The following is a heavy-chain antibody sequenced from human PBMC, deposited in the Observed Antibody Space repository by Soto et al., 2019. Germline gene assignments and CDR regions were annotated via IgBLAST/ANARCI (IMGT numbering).Heavy chain of an antibody. Sequence: GGSLRLSCAASGFTFSNAWMNWVRQAPGKGLEWVGRIKSKTDGGTTDYAAPVKGRFTISREDSKNTLYLQMNSLKTEDTAVYYCTTGSLLLYGDYGSPGWFDYYGMDVWGQGTTVTVSS. D-gene: IGHD4-17*01. CDR1: GFTFSNAW. J-gene: IGHJ6*02. V-gene: IGHV3-15*07. CDR3: TTGSLLLYGDYGSPGWFDYYGMDV. CDR2: IKSKTDGGTT.